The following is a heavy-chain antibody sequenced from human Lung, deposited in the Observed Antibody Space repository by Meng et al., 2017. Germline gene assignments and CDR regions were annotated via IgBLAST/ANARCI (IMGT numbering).Heavy chain of an antibody. CDR1: GGSFSDYY. CDR2: INHSGST. Sequence: QVHLLQWGAGLLKPSETLSLTCVVSGGSFSDYYWSWIRQPPGKGLEWIGEINHSGSTNYNPSLESRATISVDTSQNNLSLKLSSVTAADSAVYYCARGPTTMAHDFDYWGQGTLVTVSS. D-gene: IGHD4-11*01. CDR3: ARGPTTMAHDFDY. J-gene: IGHJ4*02. V-gene: IGHV4-34*01.